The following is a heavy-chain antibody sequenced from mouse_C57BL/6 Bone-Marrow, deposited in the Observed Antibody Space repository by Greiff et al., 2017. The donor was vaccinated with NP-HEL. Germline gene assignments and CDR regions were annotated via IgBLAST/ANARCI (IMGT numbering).Heavy chain of an antibody. V-gene: IGHV5-16*01. J-gene: IGHJ4*01. CDR3: AREGGLRRRTYAMDY. CDR1: GFTFSDYY. D-gene: IGHD2-4*01. CDR2: INYDGSST. Sequence: EVQRVESEGGLVQPGSSMKLSCTTSGFTFSDYYMAWVRQVPEKGLDWVANINYDGSSTYYLDSLKSRFIISRDNAQNILYLQMSSLKSEDTATYYCAREGGLRRRTYAMDYWGQGTSVTVSS.